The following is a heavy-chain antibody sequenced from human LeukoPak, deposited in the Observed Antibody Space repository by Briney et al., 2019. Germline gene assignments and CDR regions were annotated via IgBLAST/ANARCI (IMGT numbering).Heavy chain of an antibody. V-gene: IGHV3-30*02. CDR1: GFTFSSYG. D-gene: IGHD3-3*01. J-gene: IGHJ4*02. Sequence: GGSLRLSCAASGFTFSSYGIHWVRQAPGKGLEWVAFIRYDGSNKYYADSVKGRFTISRDNSKNTLYLQMNSLRAEDTAVYYCAKDVRWSGYYQGYYFDYWGQGTLVTVSS. CDR2: IRYDGSNK. CDR3: AKDVRWSGYYQGYYFDY.